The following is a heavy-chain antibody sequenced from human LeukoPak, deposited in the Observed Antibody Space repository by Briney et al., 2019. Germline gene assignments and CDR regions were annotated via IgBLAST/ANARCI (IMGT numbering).Heavy chain of an antibody. Sequence: SETLSLTCAVYGGSFSGYYWSWIRQPPGKGLEWIGEINHSGSTNYNPSLKSRVTISVDTSKNQFSLKLSSVTAADTAVYYCARGAYDYVWGSYRPKEFDYWGQGTLVTVSS. D-gene: IGHD3-16*02. CDR2: INHSGST. CDR1: GGSFSGYY. V-gene: IGHV4-34*01. CDR3: ARGAYDYVWGSYRPKEFDY. J-gene: IGHJ4*02.